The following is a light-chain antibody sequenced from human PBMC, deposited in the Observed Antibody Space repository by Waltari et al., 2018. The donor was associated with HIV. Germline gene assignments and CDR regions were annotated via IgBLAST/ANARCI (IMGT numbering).Light chain of an antibody. CDR3: QQYKTYPIT. CDR2: AAS. Sequence: DIQMTQSPSSLSASVGDRVTITCRASQGISNSLAWFQLKPGKAPTSLIYAASSLNSGVPSKFNGSGSDTDFILTIRNLQPEDFATYYCQQYKTYPITFGQGKRLEI. V-gene: IGKV1-16*02. CDR1: QGISNS. J-gene: IGKJ5*01.